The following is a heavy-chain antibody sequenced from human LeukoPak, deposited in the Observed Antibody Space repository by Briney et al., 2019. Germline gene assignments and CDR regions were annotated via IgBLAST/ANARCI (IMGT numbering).Heavy chain of an antibody. J-gene: IGHJ4*02. CDR3: AKSCNSGNCYYNY. D-gene: IGHD2/OR15-2a*01. V-gene: IGHV3-23*01. CDR2: ISGSGSST. Sequence: PGGSLRLSCAASGFTFSNCAMSWVRQAPEKGLEWVSGISGSGSSTYYADSVKGRFTISRDNSENTLSLQMNGLRADDTAIYYCAKSCNSGNCYYNYWGQGTLVTVSS. CDR1: GFTFSNCA.